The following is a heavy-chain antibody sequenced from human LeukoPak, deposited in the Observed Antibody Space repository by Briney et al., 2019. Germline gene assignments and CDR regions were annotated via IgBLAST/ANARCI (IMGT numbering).Heavy chain of an antibody. J-gene: IGHJ2*01. D-gene: IGHD6-13*01. CDR1: GGSIRSYY. Sequence: PSETLSLTCTVSGGSIRSYYWSWIRQPPGKGLQWIGYIYYSGSTSYNPSLKSRVTISVDTSKSQFSLKLTSVTAADTAVYYCARIYYSSSYDYWYFDLWGRGTLVTVSS. V-gene: IGHV4-59*01. CDR2: IYYSGST. CDR3: ARIYYSSSYDYWYFDL.